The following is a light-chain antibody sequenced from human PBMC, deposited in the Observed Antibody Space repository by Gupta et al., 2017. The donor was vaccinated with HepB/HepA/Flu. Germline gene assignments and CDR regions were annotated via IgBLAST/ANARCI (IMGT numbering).Light chain of an antibody. V-gene: IGLV3-25*03. CDR2: KDS. CDR1: ALPKQY. CDR3: QSAYSSGTWVV. Sequence: SYELTQPPSVSVSPGQTARITCSGDALPKQYAYWYQQKPGQAPVLVIYKDSERPSGIPERFSGSSSGTTVTLTISGVQAEDEADYYCQSAYSSGTWVVFGGGTKLTVL. J-gene: IGLJ2*01.